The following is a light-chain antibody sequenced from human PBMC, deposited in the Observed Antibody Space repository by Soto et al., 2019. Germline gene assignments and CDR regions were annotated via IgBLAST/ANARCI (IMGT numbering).Light chain of an antibody. Sequence: QSVPTQAPSTSATPGQRVTISCSGGRSNIGTNTVNWYQQLPGMAPKLLIYNKNQRPSGVPDRFSGSKSGTSASLAISGLQSEDEADYYCAAWDDSLHGYVFGTGTKVTV. J-gene: IGLJ1*01. CDR3: AAWDDSLHGYV. V-gene: IGLV1-44*01. CDR2: NKN. CDR1: RSNIGTNT.